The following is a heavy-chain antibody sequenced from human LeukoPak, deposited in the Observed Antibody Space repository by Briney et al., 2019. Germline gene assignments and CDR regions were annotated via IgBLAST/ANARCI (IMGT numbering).Heavy chain of an antibody. Sequence: SETLSLTCTVSGGSISSYYWSWIRQPAGKGLEWIGRIYTSGSTNYNPSFKSRVTMSVDTSKNQFSLKLSSVTAADTAVYYCARALGYGDEEWFDPWGQGTLVTVSS. V-gene: IGHV4-4*07. CDR1: GGSISSYY. CDR3: ARALGYGDEEWFDP. CDR2: IYTSGST. J-gene: IGHJ5*02. D-gene: IGHD4-17*01.